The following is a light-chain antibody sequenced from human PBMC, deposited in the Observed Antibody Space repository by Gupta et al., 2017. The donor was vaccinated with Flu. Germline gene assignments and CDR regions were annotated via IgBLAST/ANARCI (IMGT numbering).Light chain of an antibody. CDR2: WAS. Sequence: DIVMTQSPDPLPVSLGERATINCRSSQSLLYSSKNKNYLAWYQQKPGQSPKLLFYWASTRESGVPDRFSGSGSGTDFTLTISSLQAEDVAVYFCQQYYSFPYTFGQGTKLEIK. CDR3: QQYYSFPYT. J-gene: IGKJ2*01. V-gene: IGKV4-1*01. CDR1: QSLLYSSKNKNY.